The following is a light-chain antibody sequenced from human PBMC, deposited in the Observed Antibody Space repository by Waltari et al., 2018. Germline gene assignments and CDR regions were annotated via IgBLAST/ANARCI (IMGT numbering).Light chain of an antibody. CDR3: KQYDYWPWT. CDR2: GTS. CDR1: QNLRST. J-gene: IGKJ1*01. Sequence: EIVLTQSPATLSLSPGESATLSCRASQNLRSTFAWFQQKPGKPPRLLIYGTSTRAAGIPARFSGSESGTDFSLTISSLQPEDFATYYCKQYDYWPWTFGQGTRVE. V-gene: IGKV3D-15*01.